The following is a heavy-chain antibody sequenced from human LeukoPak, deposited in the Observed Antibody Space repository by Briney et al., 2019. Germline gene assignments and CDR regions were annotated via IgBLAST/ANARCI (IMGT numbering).Heavy chain of an antibody. CDR1: GFTFSKFW. D-gene: IGHD3-22*01. CDR3: ASSYSYSDSGAYYAYHIGYTMDV. Sequence: GWSLRLSCEATGFTFSKFWMHWVRQAPGQGLVGVSRIKCYGCGITYADSVKGRFTISRDSDTNTLYLQMDSLRADDAAVYFCASSYSYSDSGAYYAYHIGYTMDVWGQGTTVTVSS. V-gene: IGHV3-74*03. CDR2: IKCYGCGI. J-gene: IGHJ6*02.